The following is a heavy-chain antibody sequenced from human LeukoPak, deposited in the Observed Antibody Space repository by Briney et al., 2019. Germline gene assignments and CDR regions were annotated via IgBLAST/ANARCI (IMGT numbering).Heavy chain of an antibody. Sequence: PSETLSLTCAVYGGSFSGYYWSWIRQPPGKGLEWIGEINHSGSTNYNPSLKSRVTISVDTSKNQFSLKLSSVTAADTAVYYCARASRYYYGSGYYMDVWGKGTTVTVS. CDR2: INHSGST. J-gene: IGHJ6*03. CDR1: GGSFSGYY. CDR3: ARASRYYYGSGYYMDV. D-gene: IGHD3-10*01. V-gene: IGHV4-34*01.